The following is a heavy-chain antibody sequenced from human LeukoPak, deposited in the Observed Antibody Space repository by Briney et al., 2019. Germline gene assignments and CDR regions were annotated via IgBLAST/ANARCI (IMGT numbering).Heavy chain of an antibody. D-gene: IGHD2-2*01. CDR2: IYHSGST. CDR1: GGSISSYY. Sequence: SETLSLTCTVSGGSISSYYWSWIRQPPGKGLEWIGYIYHSGSTYYNPSLKSRVTISVDRSKNQFSLKLSSVTAADTAVYYCASLVVPAATSYYYYMDVWGKGTTVTVSS. V-gene: IGHV4-59*12. J-gene: IGHJ6*03. CDR3: ASLVVPAATSYYYYMDV.